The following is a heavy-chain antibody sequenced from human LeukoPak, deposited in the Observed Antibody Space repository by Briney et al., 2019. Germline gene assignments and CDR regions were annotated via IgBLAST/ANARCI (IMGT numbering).Heavy chain of an antibody. CDR1: GGSVSSGSYY. Sequence: SETLSLTCTVSGGSVSSGSYYWSWIRQPPGKGLEWIGYIYYSGSTNYNPSLKSRVTISVDTSKNQFSLKLSSVTAADTAVYYCARDCLWYSCSWYGLGFDPWGQGTLVTVSS. CDR2: IYYSGST. D-gene: IGHD6-13*01. V-gene: IGHV4-61*01. CDR3: ARDCLWYSCSWYGLGFDP. J-gene: IGHJ5*02.